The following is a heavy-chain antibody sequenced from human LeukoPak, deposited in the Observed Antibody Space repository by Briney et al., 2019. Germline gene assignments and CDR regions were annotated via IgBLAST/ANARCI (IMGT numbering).Heavy chain of an antibody. V-gene: IGHV1-69*02. J-gene: IGHJ5*02. D-gene: IGHD4-11*01. Sequence: SVKVSCKASGGTFSSYTISWVRQAPEQGLEWMGRIIPILGIANYAQKFQGRVTITADKSTSTAYMELSSLRSEDTAVYYCARFTYSNYGDWFDPWGQGTLVTVSS. CDR2: IIPILGIA. CDR1: GGTFSSYT. CDR3: ARFTYSNYGDWFDP.